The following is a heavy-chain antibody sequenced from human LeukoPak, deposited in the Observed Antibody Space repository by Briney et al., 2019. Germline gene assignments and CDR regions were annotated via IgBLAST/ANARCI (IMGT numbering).Heavy chain of an antibody. D-gene: IGHD3-22*01. CDR2: INAGNGNT. Sequence: GASVKVSCKASGYTFTSYAMHWVRQAPGQRLEWMGWINAGNGNTKYSQKFQGRVAITRDTSASTAYMELSSLRSEDTAVYYCARENLDLPITMIADWGQGTLVTVSS. V-gene: IGHV1-3*01. J-gene: IGHJ4*02. CDR3: ARENLDLPITMIAD. CDR1: GYTFTSYA.